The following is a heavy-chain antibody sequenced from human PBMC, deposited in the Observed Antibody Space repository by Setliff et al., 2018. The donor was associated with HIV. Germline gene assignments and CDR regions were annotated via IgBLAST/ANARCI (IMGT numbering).Heavy chain of an antibody. CDR1: GFNFNTDW. D-gene: IGHD4-17*01. J-gene: IGHJ6*03. Sequence: GESLKISCTGSGFNFNTDWIGWVRQMPGKGLEWMGIIYPGDSDIRYSPSFQGQVTISVDKSISTAYLQWRSLKASDTAFYYCASLRGDYVGQYYYYMDIWGKGTTVTVSS. CDR2: IYPGDSDI. V-gene: IGHV5-51*01. CDR3: ASLRGDYVGQYYYYMDI.